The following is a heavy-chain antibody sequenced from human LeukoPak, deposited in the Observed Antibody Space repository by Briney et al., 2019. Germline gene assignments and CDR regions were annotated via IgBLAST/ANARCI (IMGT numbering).Heavy chain of an antibody. J-gene: IGHJ4*02. CDR1: GFTFSSYG. V-gene: IGHV3-30*18. CDR2: ISYDGSKK. Sequence: GGSLRLSCAASGFTFSSYGMHWVRQAPGKGLEWVAVISYDGSKKYYADSVKGRFTISRDNSKNTLYLQMNSLRAEDTAVYYCAKDTSGYSYGFDYWGQGTLVTVSS. CDR3: AKDTSGYSYGFDY. D-gene: IGHD5-18*01.